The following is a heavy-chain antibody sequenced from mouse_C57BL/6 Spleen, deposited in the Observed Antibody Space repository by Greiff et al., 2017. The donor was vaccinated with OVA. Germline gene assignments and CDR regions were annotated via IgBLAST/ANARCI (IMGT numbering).Heavy chain of an antibody. J-gene: IGHJ4*01. Sequence: QVQLKQPGAELVRPGTSVKLSCKASGYTFTSYWMHWVKQRPGQGLEWIGVIDPSDSYTNYNQKFKGKATLTVDTSSSTAYMQLSSLTSEDSAVYYCAIVTSYYAMDYWGQGTSVTVSS. CDR1: GYTFTSYW. CDR2: IDPSDSYT. CDR3: AIVTSYYAMDY. D-gene: IGHD2-5*01. V-gene: IGHV1-59*01.